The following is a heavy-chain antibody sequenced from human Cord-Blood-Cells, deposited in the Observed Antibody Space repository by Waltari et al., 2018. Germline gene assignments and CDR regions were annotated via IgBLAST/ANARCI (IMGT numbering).Heavy chain of an antibody. CDR2: IYSGGST. CDR3: ARDGPGYSSSDYYMDV. J-gene: IGHJ6*03. Sequence: EVQLVESGGGLIQPGGSLRLSCAASGFTVSSTYMSWVRQAPGKGLEWVSVIYSGGSTYYADSVKGRFTISRDNSKNTLYLQMNSLRAEDTAVYYCARDGPGYSSSDYYMDVWGKGTTVTVSS. D-gene: IGHD6-13*01. CDR1: GFTVSSTY. V-gene: IGHV3-53*01.